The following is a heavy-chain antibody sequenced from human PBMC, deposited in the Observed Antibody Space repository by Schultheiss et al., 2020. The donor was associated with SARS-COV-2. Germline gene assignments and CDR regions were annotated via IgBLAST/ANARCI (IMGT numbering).Heavy chain of an antibody. Sequence: SETLSLTCTVSGGSISSYYWSWIRQPAGKGLEWIGRIYTSGSTNYNPSLKSRVTMSVDTSKNQFSLKLSSVTAADTAVYYCARGGRDSYRSGWPGDYYYYYMDVWGKGTTVTVSS. CDR2: IYTSGST. J-gene: IGHJ6*03. CDR1: GGSISSYY. CDR3: ARGGRDSYRSGWPGDYYYYYMDV. D-gene: IGHD6-19*01. V-gene: IGHV4-4*07.